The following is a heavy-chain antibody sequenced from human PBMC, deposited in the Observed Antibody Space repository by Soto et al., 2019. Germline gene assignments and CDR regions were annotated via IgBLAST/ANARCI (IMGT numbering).Heavy chain of an antibody. CDR1: GYSFTGYY. CDR2: IDPDSGDT. D-gene: IGHD4-17*01. V-gene: IGHV1-2*02. Sequence: ASVEVSCKASGYSFTGYYMHWMRRAPGQGLEGMGWIDPDSGDTKHAQKFQGRVTMTRDTSISTAYMELSSLRSDDTAVYYCARAGGPVDYSDYVGTHYFDYWGQGALVTVSS. J-gene: IGHJ4*02. CDR3: ARAGGPVDYSDYVGTHYFDY.